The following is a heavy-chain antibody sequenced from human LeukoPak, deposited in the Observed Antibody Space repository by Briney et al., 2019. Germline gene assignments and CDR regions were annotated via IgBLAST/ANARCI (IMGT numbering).Heavy chain of an antibody. V-gene: IGHV4-34*01. CDR3: ARVGQRYDFWSGPTFDY. Sequence: NPSETLSLTCAVYGGSFSGYYWSWIRQPPGKGLEWIGEINHSGSTNYNPSLKNRVTISVDTSKNQFSLKLSSVTAADTAVYYCARVGQRYDFWSGPTFDYWGQGTLVTVSS. J-gene: IGHJ4*02. CDR1: GGSFSGYY. D-gene: IGHD3-3*01. CDR2: INHSGST.